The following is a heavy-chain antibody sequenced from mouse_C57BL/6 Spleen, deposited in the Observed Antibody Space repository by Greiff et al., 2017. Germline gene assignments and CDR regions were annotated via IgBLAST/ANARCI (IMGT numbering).Heavy chain of an antibody. CDR2: LRNKANGYTT. D-gene: IGHD2-3*01. Sequence: EVKLVESGGGLVQPGGSLSLSCAASGFTFTDYYMSWVRQPPGKALEWLGFLRNKANGYTTEYSASVKGRFTISRDNSQSILYLQMKARRAEDSATYYCARWLLYAIDYWGQGTSVTVSS. V-gene: IGHV7-3*01. CDR1: GFTFTDYY. J-gene: IGHJ4*01. CDR3: ARWLLYAIDY.